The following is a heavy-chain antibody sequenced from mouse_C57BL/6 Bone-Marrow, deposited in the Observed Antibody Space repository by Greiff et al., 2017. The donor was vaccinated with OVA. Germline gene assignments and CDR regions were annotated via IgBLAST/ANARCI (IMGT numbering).Heavy chain of an antibody. CDR2: IDPSDSET. CDR3: AITTVVAPYFDV. CDR1: GYTFTSYW. J-gene: IGHJ1*03. D-gene: IGHD1-1*01. Sequence: QVQLQQPGAELVRPGSSVKLSCKASGYTFTSYWMHWVKQRPIQGLEWIGNIDPSDSETQYNQKFKDKATLTVDKYSSTAYMQLSSLTSEDSAVYDCAITTVVAPYFDVWGTGTTVTVSS. V-gene: IGHV1-52*01.